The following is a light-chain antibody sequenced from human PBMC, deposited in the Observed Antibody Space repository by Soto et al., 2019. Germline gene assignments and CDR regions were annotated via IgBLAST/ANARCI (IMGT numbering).Light chain of an antibody. Sequence: QSALTQPRSVSGSPGQSVTISCTGTRSDVGGYAYISWYQQHPGKVPKLIIYDVSKRPSGVPDRFSGSKSGNTASLTISGLQAEDEADYYCCSYAGSYTWVFGGGNKLTVL. V-gene: IGLV2-11*01. J-gene: IGLJ3*02. CDR1: RSDVGGYAY. CDR3: CSYAGSYTWV. CDR2: DVS.